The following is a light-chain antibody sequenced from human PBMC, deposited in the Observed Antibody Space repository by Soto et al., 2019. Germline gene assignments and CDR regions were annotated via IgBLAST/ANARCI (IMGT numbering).Light chain of an antibody. CDR1: QGISNY. CDR3: LQHYTCPPT. V-gene: IGKV1-17*03. J-gene: IGKJ1*01. CDR2: AAS. Sequence: MQKSQSPSAMSASVGARVTITCRASQGISNYLAWFQLKPGKVPKRLIYAASSLQSGVPSRFSGSGSGTEFTLTVGCLQPEDSATYYCLQHYTCPPTFGQGTRWIS.